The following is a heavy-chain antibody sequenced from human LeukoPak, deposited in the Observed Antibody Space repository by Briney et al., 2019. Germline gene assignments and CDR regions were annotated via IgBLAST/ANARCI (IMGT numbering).Heavy chain of an antibody. CDR2: INHSGST. D-gene: IGHD3-10*01. V-gene: IGHV4-34*01. J-gene: IGHJ4*02. CDR3: ARRRSVYHGSGSYYKVAYFDY. CDR1: GGSFSGYY. Sequence: PSETLSLTCAVYGGSFSGYYWSRIRQPPGKGLEWIGEINHSGSTNYNPSLKSRVTISVDTSKNQFSLKLSSVTAADTAVYYCARRRSVYHGSGSYYKVAYFDYWGQGTLVTVSS.